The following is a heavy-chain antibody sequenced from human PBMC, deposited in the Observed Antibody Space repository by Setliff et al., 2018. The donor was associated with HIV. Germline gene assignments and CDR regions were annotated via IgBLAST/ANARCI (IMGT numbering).Heavy chain of an antibody. CDR3: ARRGFYDSSGQVWAFDI. CDR1: GGTFSTDA. D-gene: IGHD3-22*01. J-gene: IGHJ3*02. Sequence: SVKVSCKASGGTFSTDAFSWVRQAPGQGLEWMGGIIPFFGTANYAQKFQGRVTITADGSSSTAYMDLSGLRSEDTAVYFCARRGFYDSSGQVWAFDIWGQGTMVTVS. V-gene: IGHV1-69*13. CDR2: IIPFFGTA.